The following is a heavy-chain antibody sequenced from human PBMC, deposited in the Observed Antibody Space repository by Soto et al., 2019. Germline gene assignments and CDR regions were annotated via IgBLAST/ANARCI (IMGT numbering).Heavy chain of an antibody. D-gene: IGHD2-15*01. Sequence: QVQLVQSGAEVRKPGASVKVSCKAPGYTFSTSGMSWLRQAPGQGLEWMGWISTYNGDTNDAPKFPDRVTMTSDTSTSTVYMELRSLRSDDAAVYYCARAGAAPYDYYGMDVWGQGTRVTVSS. CDR1: GYTFSTSG. V-gene: IGHV1-18*01. CDR3: ARAGAAPYDYYGMDV. CDR2: ISTYNGDT. J-gene: IGHJ6*02.